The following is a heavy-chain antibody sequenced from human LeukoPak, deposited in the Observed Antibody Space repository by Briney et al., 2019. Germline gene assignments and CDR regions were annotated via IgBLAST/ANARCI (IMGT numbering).Heavy chain of an antibody. Sequence: SETLSLTCTVSGGSISSHYWSWIRQPPGKGLEWIGYIYYSGSTNYNPSLKSRVTISVDTSKNQFPLKLSSVTAADTAVYYCAKGDSSSWSFWGQGTLVTVSS. V-gene: IGHV4-59*11. CDR3: AKGDSSSWSF. CDR1: GGSISSHY. D-gene: IGHD6-13*01. CDR2: IYYSGST. J-gene: IGHJ4*02.